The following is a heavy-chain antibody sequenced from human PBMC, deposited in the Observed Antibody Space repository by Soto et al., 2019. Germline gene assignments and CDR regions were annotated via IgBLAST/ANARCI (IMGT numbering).Heavy chain of an antibody. D-gene: IGHD3-22*01. V-gene: IGHV3-21*01. CDR2: IGSRTSDI. CDR3: VRDYYDTSGYPNTFDM. J-gene: IGHJ3*02. CDR1: GFTLSRHT. Sequence: GGSLRLSCAASGFTLSRHTMNWVGQSPGKGLEWVSFIGSRTSDIYYADSVKGRFTISRDNAKNSLYLDLTRLRAEDTAVYFCVRDYYDTSGYPNTFDMWGQGTMVTVSS.